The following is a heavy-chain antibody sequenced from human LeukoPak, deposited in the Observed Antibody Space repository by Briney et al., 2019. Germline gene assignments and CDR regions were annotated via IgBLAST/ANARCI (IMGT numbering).Heavy chain of an antibody. CDR1: GYTFTSYD. CDR2: MNPNSGNT. V-gene: IGHV1-8*01. D-gene: IGHD3-10*01. Sequence: ASVKVSCKASGYTFTSYDINWVRQATGQGLEWMGWMNPNSGNTGYAQKFQGRVTVTRNTSISTAYMELSSLRSEDTAVYYCARGDAMVRGVTNYWGQGTLVTVSS. J-gene: IGHJ4*02. CDR3: ARGDAMVRGVTNY.